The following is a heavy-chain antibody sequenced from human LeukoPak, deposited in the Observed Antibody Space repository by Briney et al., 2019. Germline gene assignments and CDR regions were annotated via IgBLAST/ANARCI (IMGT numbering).Heavy chain of an antibody. V-gene: IGHV4-59*01. CDR1: AGSIRNYY. J-gene: IGHJ3*02. CDR3: ARGPPGFCTTSGCSTDAFDI. Sequence: PSQTLSLTCTVSAGSIRNYYWSWIRQPPGQGLEWIGYVYYSGSTDYNPSLQSRVTISVDIPKKHFSLKLTSVTAADTAVYYCARGPPGFCTTSGCSTDAFDIWGQGTMVTVSS. CDR2: VYYSGST. D-gene: IGHD2-2*02.